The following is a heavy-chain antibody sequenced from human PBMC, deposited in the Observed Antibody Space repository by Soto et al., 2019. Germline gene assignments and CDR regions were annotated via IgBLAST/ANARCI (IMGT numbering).Heavy chain of an antibody. V-gene: IGHV3-23*01. J-gene: IGHJ4*02. D-gene: IGHD3-22*01. CDR1: GFTFSSYA. CDR3: AKADGEYYYDSSGYHAFDY. CDR2: ISGSGGST. Sequence: GGSLRLSCAASGFTFSSYAMSWVRQAPGKGLEWVSAISGSGGSTYYADSVKGRFTISRDNSKNTLYLQMNSLRAEDKAVYYCAKADGEYYYDSSGYHAFDYWGQGTLVTVSS.